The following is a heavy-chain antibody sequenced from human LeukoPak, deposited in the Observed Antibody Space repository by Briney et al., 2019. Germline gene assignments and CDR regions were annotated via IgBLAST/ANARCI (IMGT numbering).Heavy chain of an antibody. Sequence: GESLKISCKGSGYSFNNYWIAWVRQMPGKGLEWIGSIYPGDSDTRYSPSFQGQVTISADKSISTAYLQWSSLKASDTAMYYCARRAGRASDYWGQGTLVTVSS. CDR2: IYPGDSDT. CDR3: ARRAGRASDY. CDR1: GYSFNNYW. J-gene: IGHJ4*02. D-gene: IGHD2-15*01. V-gene: IGHV5-51*01.